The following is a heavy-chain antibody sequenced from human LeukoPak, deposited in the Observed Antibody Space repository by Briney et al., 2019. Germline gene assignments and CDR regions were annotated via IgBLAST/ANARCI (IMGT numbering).Heavy chain of an antibody. CDR3: ARGGSYYWPIDL. CDR1: GFTFSSNS. V-gene: IGHV3-48*01. J-gene: IGHJ5*02. D-gene: IGHD1-26*01. Sequence: GGSLRLSCAASGFTFSSNSMNWVRQAPGKGLEWVSYISTSSITIKYADAVKGRFTISRDNDKNSVYLQMNSLRADDTAVYYCARGGSYYWPIDLWGQGTLVTVSS. CDR2: ISTSSITI.